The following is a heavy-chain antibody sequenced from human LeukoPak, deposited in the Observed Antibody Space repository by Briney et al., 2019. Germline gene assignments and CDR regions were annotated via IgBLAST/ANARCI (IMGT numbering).Heavy chain of an antibody. V-gene: IGHV3-7*01. CDR2: INQGGSET. CDR1: GFTFSNYA. Sequence: AGGSLRLSCEAFGFTFSNYAMSWVRQAPGKGLEWVASINQGGSETYYVESVKGRFTISRDNAMNSFFLQMNSLRAEDTAVYYCARLLGDRTIYDYWGQGTLVTVSS. J-gene: IGHJ4*02. D-gene: IGHD2-21*01. CDR3: ARLLGDRTIYDY.